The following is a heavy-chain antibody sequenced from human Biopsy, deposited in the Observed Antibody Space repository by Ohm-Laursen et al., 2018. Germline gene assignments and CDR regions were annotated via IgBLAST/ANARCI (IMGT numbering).Heavy chain of an antibody. V-gene: IGHV4-31*03. CDR2: IFYSANA. CDR1: GVSINGGRYY. J-gene: IGHJ4*02. D-gene: IGHD5-12*01. Sequence: SQTLSLTCTVSGVSINGGRYYWKWIRHHPGKGLEWIGNIFYSANAYYNPSLKSRVTISVDTSKNQFSLKLSSVTAADTAVYYCARLGSGDYFPTFFDFWGQGALVTVSS. CDR3: ARLGSGDYFPTFFDF.